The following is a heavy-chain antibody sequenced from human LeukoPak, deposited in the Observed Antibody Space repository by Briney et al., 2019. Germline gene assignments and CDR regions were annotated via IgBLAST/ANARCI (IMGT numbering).Heavy chain of an antibody. CDR2: IYTRGST. CDR1: GGSISSYY. V-gene: IGHV4-4*07. Sequence: SETLSLTCTVSGGSISSYYWSWIRQPAGKGLEWIGRIYTRGSTNYNPSLKSRVTMSVDTSKNQFSLNLTSVTAADTAVYYCARDRGLRTTMIYFDYWGQGTLVTVSS. D-gene: IGHD1-1*01. J-gene: IGHJ4*02. CDR3: ARDRGLRTTMIYFDY.